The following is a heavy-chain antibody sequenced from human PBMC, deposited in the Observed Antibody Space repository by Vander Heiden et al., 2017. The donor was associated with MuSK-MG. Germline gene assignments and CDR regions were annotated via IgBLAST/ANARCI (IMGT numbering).Heavy chain of an antibody. CDR3: ARRYCSGGSCYSFDY. V-gene: IGHV3-11*06. J-gene: IGHJ4*02. CDR1: GFTFSDYY. CDR2: ISSSSSYT. Sequence: QVQLVESGGGLVKPGGSLRLSCAAAGFTFSDYYMGWIRQAPGKGLEWVSYISSSSSYTNYADSVKGRFTISRDNAKNSLYLQMNSLRAEDTAVYYCARRYCSGGSCYSFDYWGQGTLVTVSS. D-gene: IGHD2-15*01.